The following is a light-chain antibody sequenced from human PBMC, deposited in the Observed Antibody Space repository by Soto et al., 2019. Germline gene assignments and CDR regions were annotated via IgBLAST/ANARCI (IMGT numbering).Light chain of an antibody. CDR2: GAS. CDR3: QQYGSAPPLT. Sequence: EIVLTQSPGTLSSSPGERATLSCRASQSVRSSYVAWYQHKPGQAPRLLTYGASSRATGIPDRCSGGGSGADFTLIISRLEPEDVAVYYCQQYGSAPPLTFGGGTKVEIK. CDR1: QSVRSSY. J-gene: IGKJ4*01. V-gene: IGKV3-20*01.